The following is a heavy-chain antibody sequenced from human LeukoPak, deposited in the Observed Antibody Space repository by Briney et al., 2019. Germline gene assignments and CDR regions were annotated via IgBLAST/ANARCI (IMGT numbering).Heavy chain of an antibody. V-gene: IGHV1-18*01. CDR1: GYTFTSYG. CDR3: ARGEFYYYYMDV. CDR2: ISAYNGNT. D-gene: IGHD3-10*01. Sequence: ASVKVSCKASGYTFTSYGISWVRQAPGQGLEWMGWISAYNGNTNYAQKLQGRVTMTRDTSTSTVYMELSSLRSEDTAVYYCARGEFYYYYMDVWGKGTTVTVSS. J-gene: IGHJ6*03.